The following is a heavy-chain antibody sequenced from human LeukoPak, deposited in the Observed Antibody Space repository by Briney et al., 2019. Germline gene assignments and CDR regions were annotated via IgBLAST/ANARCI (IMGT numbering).Heavy chain of an antibody. Sequence: ASVKVSCKASGYTFTSYYMHWVRQAPGQGLEWMGIINPNGGNTRYAQKFQGRVTMTRDTSTSTVYMELRSLRSEDTAVYNCVRDVGGARPGQWGQGTLVTVSS. CDR3: VRDVGGARPGQ. J-gene: IGHJ4*02. CDR2: INPNGGNT. D-gene: IGHD3-16*01. CDR1: GYTFTSYY. V-gene: IGHV1-46*01.